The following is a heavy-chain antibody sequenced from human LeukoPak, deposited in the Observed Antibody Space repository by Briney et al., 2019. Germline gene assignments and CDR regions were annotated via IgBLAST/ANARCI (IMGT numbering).Heavy chain of an antibody. CDR3: ARGGSGSYFSWLDP. D-gene: IGHD3-10*01. CDR1: GGTFSSYA. Sequence: SVKVSCKASGGTFSSYAISWVRQAPGQGLEWMGGIIPIFGTANHAQKFQGRVTITADESTSTAYMELSSLRSEDTAVYYCARGGSGSYFSWLDPWGQGTLVTVSS. V-gene: IGHV1-69*13. CDR2: IIPIFGTA. J-gene: IGHJ5*02.